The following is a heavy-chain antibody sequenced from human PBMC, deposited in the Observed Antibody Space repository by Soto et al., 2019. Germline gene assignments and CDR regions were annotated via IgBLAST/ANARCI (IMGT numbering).Heavy chain of an antibody. CDR2: IYYSGST. Sequence: SETLSLTCTVSGGSISSYYWSWIRQPPGKGLEWIGYIYYSGSTNYNPSLKSRVTISVDTSKNQFSLKLSSVTAADTAVYYCARQQQLKTVDYWGQGTLVTVSS. J-gene: IGHJ4*02. CDR1: GGSISSYY. CDR3: ARQQQLKTVDY. D-gene: IGHD6-13*01. V-gene: IGHV4-59*08.